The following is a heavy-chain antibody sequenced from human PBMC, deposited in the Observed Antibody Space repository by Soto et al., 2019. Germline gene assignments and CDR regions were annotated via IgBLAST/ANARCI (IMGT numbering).Heavy chain of an antibody. CDR2: MNPKTGNT. CDR1: GYTFTTYD. Sequence: ASVKVSCKASGYTFTTYDINWVRQATGQGLEWMGWMNPKTGNTAYAQKFQGWVTMTRDTSISTAYMELSRLRSDDTAVYYCARAGYYYGMDVWGQGTTVTVSS. V-gene: IGHV1-8*01. CDR3: ARAGYYYGMDV. J-gene: IGHJ6*02.